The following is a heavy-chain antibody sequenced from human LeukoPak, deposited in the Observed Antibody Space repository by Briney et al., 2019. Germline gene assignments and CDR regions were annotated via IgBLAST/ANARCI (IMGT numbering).Heavy chain of an antibody. D-gene: IGHD3-10*01. CDR1: GGSFSGYY. J-gene: IGHJ4*02. CDR3: AREGGLATMVRGVISY. CDR2: INHSGST. V-gene: IGHV4-34*01. Sequence: SETLFLTCAVYGGSFSGYYWSWIRQPPGKGLEWIGEINHSGSTNYNPSLKSRVTISVDTSKNQFSLKLSSVTAADTAVYYCAREGGLATMVRGVISYWGQGTLVTVSS.